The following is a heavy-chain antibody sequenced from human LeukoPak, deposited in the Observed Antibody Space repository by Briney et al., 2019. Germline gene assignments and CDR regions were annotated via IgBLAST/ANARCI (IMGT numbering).Heavy chain of an antibody. Sequence: SETLSLTCAVYGGSFSGYYWSWIRQPPGKGLEWIGEINHSGCTNYNPSLKSRVTISVDTSKNQFSLKLSSVTAADTAVYYCARAQTYYYYGMDVWGQGTTVTVSS. CDR1: GGSFSGYY. CDR2: INHSGCT. CDR3: ARAQTYYYYGMDV. V-gene: IGHV4-34*01. J-gene: IGHJ6*02.